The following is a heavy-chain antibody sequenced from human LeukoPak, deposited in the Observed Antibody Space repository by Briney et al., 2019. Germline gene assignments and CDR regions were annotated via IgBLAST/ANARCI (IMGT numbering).Heavy chain of an antibody. V-gene: IGHV5-51*01. CDR2: IYPGDSDA. J-gene: IGHJ4*02. Sequence: GESLKISCKGSGYSFTNYWIAWVRQMPGRGLEWVGIIYPGDSDARYSPSFQGQVTISADKSVSTAYLRWSSVKASDTAMYYCARLLAAPYYINFWGQGTLVTVSS. CDR3: ARLLAAPYYINF. CDR1: GYSFTNYW. D-gene: IGHD6-25*01.